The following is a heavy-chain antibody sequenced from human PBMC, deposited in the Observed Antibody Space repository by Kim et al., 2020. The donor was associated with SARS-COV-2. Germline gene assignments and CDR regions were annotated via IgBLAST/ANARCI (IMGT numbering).Heavy chain of an antibody. D-gene: IGHD3-3*01. CDR2: RT. V-gene: IGHV3-23*05. CDR3: AKGKVGRDC. J-gene: IGHJ4*02. Sequence: RTYSADSVKGLFTHYRDNSKATLYLQRNSLRAEDTAVYYCAKGKVGRDCWGQGTLVTVSS.